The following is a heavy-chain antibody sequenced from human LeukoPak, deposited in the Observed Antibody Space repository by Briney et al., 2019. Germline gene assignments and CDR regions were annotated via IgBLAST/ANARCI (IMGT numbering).Heavy chain of an antibody. D-gene: IGHD3-22*01. V-gene: IGHV1-2*02. Sequence: ASVKVSCKASGYTFTGYYMHWVRQAPGQGLEWMGWINPNSGGTNYAQKFQGRVTMTRDTSISTAYMELSRLRSGDTAVYYCARSQSAMIVVVIRYYFDYWGQGTLVTVSS. J-gene: IGHJ4*02. CDR3: ARSQSAMIVVVIRYYFDY. CDR1: GYTFTGYY. CDR2: INPNSGGT.